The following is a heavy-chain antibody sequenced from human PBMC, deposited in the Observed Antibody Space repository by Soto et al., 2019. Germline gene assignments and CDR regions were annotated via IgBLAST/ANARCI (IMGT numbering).Heavy chain of an antibody. D-gene: IGHD6-6*01. CDR1: GGSFSGYY. Sequence: QVQLQQWGAGLLKPSETLSLTCAVYGGSFSGYYWSWIRQPPGKGLEWIGEINHSGSTNYNPSLNSRVTRSVDTSKNQFSLKLSSVTAADTAVYYCARGVAARWRWFDPWGQGTLVTVSS. CDR2: INHSGST. CDR3: ARGVAARWRWFDP. V-gene: IGHV4-34*01. J-gene: IGHJ5*02.